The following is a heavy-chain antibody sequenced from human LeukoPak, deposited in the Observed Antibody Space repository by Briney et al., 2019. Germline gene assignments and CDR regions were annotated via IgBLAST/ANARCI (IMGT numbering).Heavy chain of an antibody. Sequence: ASVKVSCKASGYTFTSYAMHWVRQAPGQRLEWMGWINAGNGNTKYSQEFQGRVTITRDTSASTAYMELSSLRSEDMAVYYCARQGMEPLTSYYYYYYMDVWGKGTTVTVSS. CDR3: ARQGMEPLTSYYYYYYMDV. CDR1: GYTFTSYA. V-gene: IGHV1-3*03. J-gene: IGHJ6*03. CDR2: INAGNGNT. D-gene: IGHD1-26*01.